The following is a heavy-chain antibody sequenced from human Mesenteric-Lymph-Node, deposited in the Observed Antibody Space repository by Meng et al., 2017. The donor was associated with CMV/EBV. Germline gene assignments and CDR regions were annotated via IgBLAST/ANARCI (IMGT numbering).Heavy chain of an antibody. D-gene: IGHD2-2*01. CDR2: ISGGST. J-gene: IGHJ6*02. CDR3: ARGRPGCSSAICSPSV. CDR1: GFTVSSNE. Sequence: GESLKISCAASGFTVSSNEMSWVRQAPGKGLEWVSSISGGSTYYADSRKGRFTISRDNAKNSLYLQMNSLRAEDTAVYYCARGRPGCSSAICSPSVWGQGTTVTVSS. V-gene: IGHV3-38-3*01.